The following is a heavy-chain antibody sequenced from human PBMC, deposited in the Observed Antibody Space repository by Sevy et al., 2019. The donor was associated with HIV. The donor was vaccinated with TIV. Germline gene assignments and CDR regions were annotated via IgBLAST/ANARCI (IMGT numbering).Heavy chain of an antibody. D-gene: IGHD3-22*01. J-gene: IGHJ6*02. CDR1: GYTFTRYG. CDR2: SSAYNDNT. CDR3: ARDRNNYDSSGYPKGFDV. V-gene: IGHV1-18*01. Sequence: ASVKVSCKASGYTFTRYGITWVRQAPGQGLEWMGWSSAYNDNTNYAQNLQGRVTMTTDTSTSTAYMELRSLRSDDTAVYYWARDRNNYDSSGYPKGFDVWGQGTTVTVSS.